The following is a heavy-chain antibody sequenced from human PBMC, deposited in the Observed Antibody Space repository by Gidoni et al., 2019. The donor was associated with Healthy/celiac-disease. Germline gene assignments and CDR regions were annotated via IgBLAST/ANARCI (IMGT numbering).Heavy chain of an antibody. CDR1: GFTFSSYA. V-gene: IGHV3-30-3*01. D-gene: IGHD3-3*01. CDR2: ISYDGSNK. CDR3: ARDQAYYDFWSGYYGDAFDI. Sequence: QVQLVESGGGVVQPGRSLRLSCAASGFTFSSYAMHWVRQAPGKGLEWVAVISYDGSNKYYADSVKGRFTISRDNSKNTLYLQMNSLRAEDTAVYYCARDQAYYDFWSGYYGDAFDIWGQGTMVTVSS. J-gene: IGHJ3*02.